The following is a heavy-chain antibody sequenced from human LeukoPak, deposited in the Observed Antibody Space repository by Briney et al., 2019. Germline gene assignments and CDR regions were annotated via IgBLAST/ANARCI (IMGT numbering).Heavy chain of an antibody. CDR3: TRAETVMVTGGY. Sequence: GGSLRLSCAASGFTFSDSAMHWVRQASGKGLEWVGRIRSKANSYATAYAASVKGRFTMSRDDSKSTAYLQMNSLKTEDTAVYYCTRAETVMVTGGYWGQGTLVTVSS. CDR1: GFTFSDSA. J-gene: IGHJ4*02. D-gene: IGHD5-18*01. CDR2: IRSKANSYAT. V-gene: IGHV3-73*01.